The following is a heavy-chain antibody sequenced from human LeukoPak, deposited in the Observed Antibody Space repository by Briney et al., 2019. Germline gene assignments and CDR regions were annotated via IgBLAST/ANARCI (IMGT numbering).Heavy chain of an antibody. V-gene: IGHV3-23*01. J-gene: IGHJ4*02. D-gene: IGHD1-1*01. CDR1: GFTFSSYA. Sequence: GGSLRLSSAASGFTFSSYAMSWARYGPGQGLEWGSAISGSGGSTYYADSVKGRFTISRDNSKNTLYLQMNSLGAEDTAVYDCAKTYRDDNRIDHWGQGTLVTVSS. CDR3: AKTYRDDNRIDH. CDR2: ISGSGGST.